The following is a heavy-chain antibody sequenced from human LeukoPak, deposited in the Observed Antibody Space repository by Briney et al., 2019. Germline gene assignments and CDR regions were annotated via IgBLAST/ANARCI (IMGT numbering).Heavy chain of an antibody. CDR1: GYSISSGYY. CDR3: ARSNGYGLIDI. CDR2: IYHSGST. J-gene: IGHJ3*02. D-gene: IGHD3-22*01. Sequence: SETLSLTCTVSGYSISSGYYWGWIRQPPGKGLEWIGSIYHSGSTYYSPSLKSRVTISLDTSRNQFSLKLNSVTAADTAVYYCARSNGYGLIDIWGQGTMVTVSS. V-gene: IGHV4-38-2*02.